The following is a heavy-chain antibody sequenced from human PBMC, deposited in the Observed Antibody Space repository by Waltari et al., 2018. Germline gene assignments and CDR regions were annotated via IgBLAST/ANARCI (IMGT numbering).Heavy chain of an antibody. CDR3: ARDIGNGPYLDY. J-gene: IGHJ4*02. D-gene: IGHD1-26*01. Sequence: EGQLLEHGGGLVQPGGSLRLSCTASGFPLSAYGMAWVRQAPGRGLEWVSAITVDRETFYASSVKGRFTISIDTSKDTLYLQMTSLGAEDTAVYYCARDIGNGPYLDYWGQGTLVTVSS. V-gene: IGHV3-23*01. CDR2: ITVDRET. CDR1: GFPLSAYG.